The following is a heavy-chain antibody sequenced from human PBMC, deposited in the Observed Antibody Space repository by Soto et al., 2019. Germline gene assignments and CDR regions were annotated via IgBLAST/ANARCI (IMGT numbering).Heavy chain of an antibody. J-gene: IGHJ4*02. CDR2: INYRGTT. CDR1: GGPIINGDSY. CDR3: ARDAPGAAPY. V-gene: IGHV4-31*03. Sequence: SETLSLTCTVSGGPIINGDSYLNWIRQHPEKGLEWMGYINYRGTTNYNPALKSRILISIDTSKNQFSLRLTSVTAADPAVYYCARDAPGAAPYWGQGTLVTVSS. D-gene: IGHD6-13*01.